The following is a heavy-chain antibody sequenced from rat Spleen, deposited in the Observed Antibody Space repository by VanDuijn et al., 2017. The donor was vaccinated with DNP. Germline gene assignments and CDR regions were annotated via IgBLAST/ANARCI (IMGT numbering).Heavy chain of an antibody. V-gene: IGHV5-31*01. D-gene: IGHD1-2*01. CDR3: ARLDTIAAMGDY. Sequence: EVQLVESGGGPVQPGRSLKLSCVASGFTFNNYWMTWIRQAPGQGLEWVATISYDGSSTYYLNSVKGRSTISRDNAKSTLYLQMDSLRSEDTATYYCARLDTIAAMGDYWGQGVMVTVSS. CDR2: ISYDGSST. J-gene: IGHJ2*01. CDR1: GFTFNNYW.